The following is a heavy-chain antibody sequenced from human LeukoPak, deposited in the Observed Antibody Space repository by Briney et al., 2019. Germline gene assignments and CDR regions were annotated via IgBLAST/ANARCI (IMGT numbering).Heavy chain of an antibody. D-gene: IGHD3-10*01. J-gene: IGHJ4*02. CDR1: GGSISSSSYY. Sequence: PSEALSLTCTVSGGSISSSSYYWGWIRQPPGKGLEWIGSIYYSGSTYYNPSLKSRVTISVDTSKNQFSLKLSSVTAADTAVYYCARVVGRFGERYYFDYWGQGTLVTVSS. CDR3: ARVVGRFGERYYFDY. CDR2: IYYSGST. V-gene: IGHV4-39*07.